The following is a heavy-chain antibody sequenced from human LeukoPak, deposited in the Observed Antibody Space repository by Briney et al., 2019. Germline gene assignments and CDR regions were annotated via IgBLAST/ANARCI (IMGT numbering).Heavy chain of an antibody. CDR1: GFTFDDYG. J-gene: IGHJ4*02. CDR3: AKKTSYHFDY. D-gene: IGHD2-2*01. CDR2: INWNGGST. Sequence: GGSLRLSCAASGFTFDDYGMSWVRQAPGKGLEWVSGINWNGGSTGYADSVKGRFTISRDNFKNTLFLQMSSLRAEDTAIYYCAKKTSYHFDYWGQGTLVTVSS. V-gene: IGHV3-20*04.